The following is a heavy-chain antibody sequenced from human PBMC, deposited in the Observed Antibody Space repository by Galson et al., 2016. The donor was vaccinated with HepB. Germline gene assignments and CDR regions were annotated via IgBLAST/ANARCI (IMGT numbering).Heavy chain of an antibody. CDR1: GFAFSDYY. V-gene: IGHV3-11*01. Sequence: SLRLSCAASGFAFSDYYMSWIRQAPGKGLEWISYIAGSSSTIYHSDSVKGRFTVSRDNANNSLFLHMASLRAEDTALYFCARDREPQTTMPTFDLWGQGVMVTVST. D-gene: IGHD1-14*01. CDR3: ARDREPQTTMPTFDL. J-gene: IGHJ5*02. CDR2: IAGSSSTI.